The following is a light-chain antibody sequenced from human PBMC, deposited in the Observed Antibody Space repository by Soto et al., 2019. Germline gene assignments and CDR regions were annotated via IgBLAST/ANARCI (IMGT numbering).Light chain of an antibody. CDR3: AAWDDSLSAVV. CDR2: ANN. J-gene: IGLJ2*01. Sequence: QSVLTQPPSASGTPGQRVTISCSGSSSNIGSNYVYWYQQLPGTAPKLLIFANNQRPSGVPDRLSGSKSGTSASLAISGLRSEDEADYYCAAWDDSLSAVVFGGGTKVTVL. CDR1: SSNIGSNY. V-gene: IGLV1-47*01.